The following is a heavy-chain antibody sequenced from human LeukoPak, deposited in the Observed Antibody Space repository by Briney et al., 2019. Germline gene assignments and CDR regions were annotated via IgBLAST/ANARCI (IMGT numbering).Heavy chain of an antibody. Sequence: PSETLSLTCTVSGASISSYYWTWIRQPAGKGLEWIGRIYTGGSTNYDPSLKSRVTMSVDTSKNQFSLKLTSVTAADTAIYNCARGSSHSYNWFDPWGQGTLVTVSS. V-gene: IGHV4-4*07. J-gene: IGHJ5*02. CDR2: IYTGGST. CDR3: ARGSSHSYNWFDP. D-gene: IGHD2-15*01. CDR1: GASISSYY.